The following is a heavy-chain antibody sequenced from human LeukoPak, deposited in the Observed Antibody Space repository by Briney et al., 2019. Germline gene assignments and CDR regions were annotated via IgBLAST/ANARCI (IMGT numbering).Heavy chain of an antibody. CDR2: IKQDGSEK. CDR1: GFTFSRYW. Sequence: GGSLRLSCAASGFTFSRYWMSWVRQAQGKGLEWEANIKQDGSEKYYVDSVKGRFTISRDNAKNSLYLQMNSLRAEDTAVYYCARDGFSGSDDYWGQGTLVTVSS. J-gene: IGHJ4*02. D-gene: IGHD3-10*01. V-gene: IGHV3-7*01. CDR3: ARDGFSGSDDY.